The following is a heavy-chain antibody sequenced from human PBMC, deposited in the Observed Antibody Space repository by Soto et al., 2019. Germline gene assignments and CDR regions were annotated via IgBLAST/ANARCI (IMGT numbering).Heavy chain of an antibody. CDR1: A. J-gene: IGHJ3*02. CDR3: AKDRDTMIVVATGAFDI. V-gene: IGHV3-23*01. CDR2: ISGSGGST. D-gene: IGHD3-22*01. Sequence: AVSCIIKAQRKGLEWVSAISGSGGSTYYADSVKGRFTISRDNSKNTLYLQMNSLRAEDTAVYYCAKDRDTMIVVATGAFDIWGQGTMVTVSS.